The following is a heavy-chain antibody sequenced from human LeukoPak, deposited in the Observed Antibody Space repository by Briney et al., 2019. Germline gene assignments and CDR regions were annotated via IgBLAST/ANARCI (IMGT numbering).Heavy chain of an antibody. V-gene: IGHV3-23*01. J-gene: IGHJ5*02. CDR1: GFTFSSYA. CDR3: AKLSDFWNVQGWFDP. Sequence: TGGSLRLSCAASGFTFSSYAMAWVRQAPGTGLEWVSGITGSGSSTTYADSVKGRFTISRDNSKNTLDLQMNSLRAEDTAVYYCAKLSDFWNVQGWFDPWGQGTLVTVSS. D-gene: IGHD3-3*01. CDR2: ITGSGSST.